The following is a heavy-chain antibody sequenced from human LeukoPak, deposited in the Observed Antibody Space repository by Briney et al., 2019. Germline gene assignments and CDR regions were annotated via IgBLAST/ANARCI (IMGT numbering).Heavy chain of an antibody. J-gene: IGHJ4*02. Sequence: TGGSLRLSCAASRFTFSRYGMHWVRQAPGKGLEWVAFIRYDGSNKHYADSVKGRFTISRDNSKNTLYLQMNSLRAEDTAVYYCARALWRTVVTAFGYWGQGTLVTVSS. CDR1: RFTFSRYG. CDR2: IRYDGSNK. V-gene: IGHV3-30*02. D-gene: IGHD4-23*01. CDR3: ARALWRTVVTAFGY.